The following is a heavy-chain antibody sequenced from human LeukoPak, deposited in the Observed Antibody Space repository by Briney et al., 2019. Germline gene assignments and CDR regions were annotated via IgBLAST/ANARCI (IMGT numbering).Heavy chain of an antibody. CDR3: ATSNGPRNSYGLDY. V-gene: IGHV4-34*01. Sequence: SETLSLTCTVSGGSISSYYWSWIRQPPGKGLEWIGEINHSGSTNYNPSLKSRVTISVDTSKNQFSLKLSSVTAADTAVYYCATSNGPRNSYGLDYWGQGTLVTVSS. D-gene: IGHD5-18*01. J-gene: IGHJ4*02. CDR2: INHSGST. CDR1: GGSISSYY.